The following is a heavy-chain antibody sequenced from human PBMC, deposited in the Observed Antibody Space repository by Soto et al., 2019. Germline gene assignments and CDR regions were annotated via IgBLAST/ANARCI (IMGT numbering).Heavy chain of an antibody. V-gene: IGHV5-51*01. CDR2: IYPGDSDT. Sequence: GGSLRLSCKGSGYSFTSYWIGWVRQMPGKGLEWMGIIYPGDSDTRYSPSFQGQVTISADKSISTAYLQWSSLKASDTAMYYCARDPRAGFSRWGFDYWGQGTLVTVSS. CDR1: GYSFTSYW. CDR3: ARDPRAGFSRWGFDY. D-gene: IGHD3-16*01. J-gene: IGHJ4*02.